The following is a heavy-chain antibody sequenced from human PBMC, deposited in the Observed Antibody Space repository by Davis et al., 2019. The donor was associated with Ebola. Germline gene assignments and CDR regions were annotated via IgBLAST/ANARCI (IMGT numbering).Heavy chain of an antibody. CDR1: GFTFSGSA. D-gene: IGHD2-2*01. CDR2: TRNKANSYTT. CDR3: ARALRVVVPAAIFDYYYYYGMDV. Sequence: GGSLRLSCAASGFTFSGSAMHWVRQAPGKGLEWVGRTRNKANSYTTEYAASVKGRFTISRDDSKNSLYLQMNSLKTEDTAVYYCARALRVVVPAAIFDYYYYYGMDVWGQGTTVTVSS. V-gene: IGHV3-72*01. J-gene: IGHJ6*02.